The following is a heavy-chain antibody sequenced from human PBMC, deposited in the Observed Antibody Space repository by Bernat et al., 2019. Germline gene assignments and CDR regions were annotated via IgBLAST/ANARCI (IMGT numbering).Heavy chain of an antibody. J-gene: IGHJ6*02. CDR3: AKDPKQPSSWYNPRHYYYYGMDV. V-gene: IGHV3-30*18. CDR1: GFTFSSYG. Sequence: QVQLVESGGGVVQPGRSLRLSCVASGFTFSSYGMHWVRQAPGKGLEWVAVISYDGSNKYYADSVKGRFTISRDNSKNTLYLQMNSLRAEDTAVYYCAKDPKQPSSWYNPRHYYYYGMDVWGQGTTVTVSS. D-gene: IGHD6-13*01. CDR2: ISYDGSNK.